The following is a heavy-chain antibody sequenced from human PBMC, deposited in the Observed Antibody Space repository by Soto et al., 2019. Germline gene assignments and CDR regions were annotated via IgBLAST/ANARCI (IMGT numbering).Heavy chain of an antibody. Sequence: QVQLVQSGGEVKQPGASVKVSCKASGYTFISYGFSWVRQAPGQGLEWMGWISGYNGNTDYAQKFQGRAVMTTDTSTSTAYMELRSRRADDTAVYYCVRDETYSSYYFDYWGQGTPVTVSS. CDR3: VRDETYSSYYFDY. J-gene: IGHJ4*02. CDR2: ISGYNGNT. CDR1: GYTFISYG. D-gene: IGHD5-18*01. V-gene: IGHV1-18*01.